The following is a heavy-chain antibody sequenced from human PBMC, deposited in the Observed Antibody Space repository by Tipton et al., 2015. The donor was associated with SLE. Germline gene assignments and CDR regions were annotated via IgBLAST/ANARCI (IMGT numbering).Heavy chain of an antibody. D-gene: IGHD4-11*01. V-gene: IGHV4-4*07. CDR1: GGSISSYY. Sequence: TLSLTCTVSGGSISSYYWSWLRQPAGGGLEWIGGIYTNANTNYNPSLKSRVTMSVDTSKNHFSLKLISVTAADTAVYYCAREFLNPVTTVHYYFDLWGRGTLVTVSS. CDR2: IYTNANT. CDR3: AREFLNPVTTVHYYFDL. J-gene: IGHJ2*01.